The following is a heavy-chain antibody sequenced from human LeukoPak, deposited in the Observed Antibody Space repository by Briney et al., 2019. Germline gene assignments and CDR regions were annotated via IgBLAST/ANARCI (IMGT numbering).Heavy chain of an antibody. CDR2: INGSRAST. D-gene: IGHD5-18*01. CDR3: AKGWDVNTAIDY. V-gene: IGHV3-23*01. J-gene: IGHJ4*02. CDR1: GFTFSSYA. Sequence: PGGSLRLSCAASGFTFSSYAMSWVRQAPGKGLEWVSDINGSRASTYYAESVKGRFPISRDNSKNTLYLQMNTLRHEDTAVYYCAKGWDVNTAIDYWGQGTLVTVSS.